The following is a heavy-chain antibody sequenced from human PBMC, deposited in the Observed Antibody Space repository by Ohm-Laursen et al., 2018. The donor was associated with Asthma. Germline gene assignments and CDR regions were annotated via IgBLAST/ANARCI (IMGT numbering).Heavy chain of an antibody. CDR2: ISSSSSYI. CDR1: GFTFSSYS. CDR3: AKDGGAATDIIDY. Sequence: GSLRLSCAASGFTFSSYSMNWVRQAPGKGLEWVSSISSSSSYIYYADSVKGRFTISRDNAKNSLYLQMNSLRAEDTAIYYCAKDGGAATDIIDYWGQGTLVTVSS. D-gene: IGHD2-15*01. J-gene: IGHJ4*02. V-gene: IGHV3-21*01.